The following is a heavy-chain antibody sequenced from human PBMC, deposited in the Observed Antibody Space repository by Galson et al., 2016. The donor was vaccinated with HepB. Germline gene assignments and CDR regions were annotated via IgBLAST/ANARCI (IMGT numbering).Heavy chain of an antibody. CDR1: GFTFSSYA. CDR2: ISGSGDST. D-gene: IGHD5-12*01. V-gene: IGHV3-23*01. CDR3: AKGSGYAPNRDYFEH. Sequence: SLRLSCAASGFTFSSYAMSWVRQAPGKGLEWVSGISGSGDSTKYADSLKGRFTISRDNSKNTVYLQMNSLRAEDTDVYYCAKGSGYAPNRDYFEHWGQGTLVTVSS. J-gene: IGHJ4*02.